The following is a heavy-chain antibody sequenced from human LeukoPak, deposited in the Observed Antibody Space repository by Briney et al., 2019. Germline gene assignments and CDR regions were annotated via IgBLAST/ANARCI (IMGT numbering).Heavy chain of an antibody. V-gene: IGHV4-38-2*02. CDR3: ARDGSYGDYVRY. Sequence: SETLSLTCTVSGYSISSGYYWGWIRQPPGKGLEWIGSIYHSGSTYYNPSLKSRVTISVDTSKNQFSLKLSSVTAADTAVYYCARDGSYGDYVRYWGQGTLVTVSS. D-gene: IGHD4-17*01. J-gene: IGHJ4*02. CDR2: IYHSGST. CDR1: GYSISSGYY.